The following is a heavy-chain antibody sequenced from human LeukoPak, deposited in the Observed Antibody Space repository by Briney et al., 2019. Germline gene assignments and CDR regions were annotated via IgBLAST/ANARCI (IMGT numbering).Heavy chain of an antibody. Sequence: SETLSLTCTVSGGSIGSYYWSWIRQPPGKGLEWIGYIYYSGSTNYNPSLKSRVTISVDTSKNQFSLKLSSVSVADTAVYYCARVRDGYNDCWGQGTLVTVSS. CDR2: IYYSGST. D-gene: IGHD5-24*01. V-gene: IGHV4-59*01. J-gene: IGHJ4*02. CDR1: GGSIGSYY. CDR3: ARVRDGYNDC.